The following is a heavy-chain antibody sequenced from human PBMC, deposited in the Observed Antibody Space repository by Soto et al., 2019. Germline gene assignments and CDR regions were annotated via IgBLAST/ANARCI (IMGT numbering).Heavy chain of an antibody. Sequence: QVQLVQSGAEVKKPGASVKVSCKASGYTFTSYDINWVRQATGQGLEWMGWMNPNSGNTGYAQKFQGRVTMTRNTSIRTAYMGLSSLRSEDTAVYYCARKRYYGSGSYSDDWFDPWGQGTLVNVSS. CDR2: MNPNSGNT. CDR3: ARKRYYGSGSYSDDWFDP. V-gene: IGHV1-8*01. D-gene: IGHD3-10*01. CDR1: GYTFTSYD. J-gene: IGHJ5*02.